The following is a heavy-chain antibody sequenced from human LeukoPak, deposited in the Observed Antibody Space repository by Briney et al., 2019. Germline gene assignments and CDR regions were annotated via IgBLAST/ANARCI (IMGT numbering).Heavy chain of an antibody. CDR2: GDHTGGT. J-gene: IGHJ5*02. D-gene: IGHD2-8*01. CDR1: GGSFTGYY. Sequence: SETLSLTCAVYGGSFTGYYWGWIRQPPGKGLEWIGEGDHTGGTKYNPSLKSRVTISADSSKNQFSLKWYSVTAADTGLYYCAKNGQRGFSFDPWGQGTLVIVAS. CDR3: AKNGQRGFSFDP. V-gene: IGHV4-34*01.